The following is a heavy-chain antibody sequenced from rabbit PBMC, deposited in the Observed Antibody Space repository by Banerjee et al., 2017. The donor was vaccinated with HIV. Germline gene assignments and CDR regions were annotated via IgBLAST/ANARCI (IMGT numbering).Heavy chain of an antibody. Sequence: QEQLEESGGDLVKPEGSLTLTCTASGFSFSSSYYMCWVRQAPGKGLEWIACIYTGGSGSTYYASWAKGRFTISRENTQNTLYLQLNSLTAADTATYFCVRASSAWGAGNLWGPGTLVTVS. CDR2: IYTGGSGST. CDR1: GFSFSSSYY. CDR3: VRASSAWGAGNL. D-gene: IGHD4-1*01. J-gene: IGHJ4*01. V-gene: IGHV1S45*01.